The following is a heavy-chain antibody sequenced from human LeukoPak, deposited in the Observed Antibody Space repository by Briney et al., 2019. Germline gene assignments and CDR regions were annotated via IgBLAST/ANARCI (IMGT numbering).Heavy chain of an antibody. CDR2: IYHSGST. D-gene: IGHD3-9*01. Sequence: SETLSLTCAVSGGSISSGGYSWGWIRQPPGKGLEWIGYIYHSGSTYYNPSLKSRVTISVDRSKNQFSLKLSSVTAADTAVYYCARTKLRYFDYWGQGTLVTVSS. CDR3: ARTKLRYFDY. CDR1: GGSISSGGYS. V-gene: IGHV4-30-2*01. J-gene: IGHJ4*02.